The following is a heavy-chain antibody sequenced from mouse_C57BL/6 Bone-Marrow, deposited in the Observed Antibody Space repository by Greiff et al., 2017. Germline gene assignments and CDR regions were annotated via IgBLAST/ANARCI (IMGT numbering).Heavy chain of an antibody. CDR3: ARHLTTVRFAY. CDR1: GFTFSSYG. J-gene: IGHJ3*01. D-gene: IGHD1-1*01. CDR2: ISSGGSYT. Sequence: EVQLQQSGGDLVKPGGSLKLSCAASGFTFSSYGMSWVRQTPDKRLEWVATISSGGSYTYYPDSVKGRFTISRDNAKNTLYLQMSSLKSEDTAMYYCARHLTTVRFAYWGQGTLVTVSA. V-gene: IGHV5-6*01.